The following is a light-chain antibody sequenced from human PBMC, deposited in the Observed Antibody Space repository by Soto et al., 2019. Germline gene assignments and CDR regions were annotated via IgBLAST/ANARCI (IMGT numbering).Light chain of an antibody. CDR1: QSVNNY. Sequence: EIALTQSPATLSLSPGERATLSCRASQSVNNYLAWYQQKPGQPPRLLISDASNRATGIPGRFSGSGSGTDFTLTISTLEPEDFAVYYCQQYGSSPWTFGQGTKVDIK. CDR2: DAS. CDR3: QQYGSSPWT. J-gene: IGKJ1*01. V-gene: IGKV3-11*01.